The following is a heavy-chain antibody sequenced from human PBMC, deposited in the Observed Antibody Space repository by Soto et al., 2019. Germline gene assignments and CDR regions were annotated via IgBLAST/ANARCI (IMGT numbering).Heavy chain of an antibody. Sequence: EVQLVESGGGLVKPGGSLRLSCAASGFTFSSYSMNWVRQAPGKGLEWVSSISSSSSYIYYADSVKGRFTISRDNAKNSLYLQMNSLRAEDTAVYYCARIQRGYDAFDIWGRGTMVTVSS. D-gene: IGHD2-15*01. CDR1: GFTFSSYS. CDR2: ISSSSSYI. J-gene: IGHJ3*02. CDR3: ARIQRGYDAFDI. V-gene: IGHV3-21*01.